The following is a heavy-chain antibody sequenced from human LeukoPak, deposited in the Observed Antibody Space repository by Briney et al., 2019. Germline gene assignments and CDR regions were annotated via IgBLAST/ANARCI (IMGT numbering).Heavy chain of an antibody. V-gene: IGHV3-23*01. J-gene: IGHJ5*02. Sequence: YADSVKGRFTISRDNSKNTLYLQMNSLRVEDTAVYYCASTANNWFDPWGQGTLVTVSS. D-gene: IGHD5-18*01. CDR3: ASTANNWFDP.